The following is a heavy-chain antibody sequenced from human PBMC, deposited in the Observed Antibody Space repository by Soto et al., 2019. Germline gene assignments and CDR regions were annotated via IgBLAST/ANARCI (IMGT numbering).Heavy chain of an antibody. CDR3: EGGYDFRRYYFDY. J-gene: IGHJ4*02. D-gene: IGHD5-12*01. CDR2: IYYSGST. CDR1: GGSISSSSYY. Sequence: QLQLQESGPGLVKPSETLSLTCTVSGGSISSSSYYWGWIRQPPGKGLEWIGSIYYSGSTYYNPSLKRRVTISVDTSKNQSSLKLRAVTAADTAVYSCEGGYDFRRYYFDYWGQGTLVTVSS. V-gene: IGHV4-39*01.